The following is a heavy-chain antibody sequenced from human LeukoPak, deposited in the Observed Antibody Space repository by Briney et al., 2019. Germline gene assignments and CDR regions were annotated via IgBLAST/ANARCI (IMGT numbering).Heavy chain of an antibody. CDR1: GFTFSSYG. D-gene: IGHD4-17*01. J-gene: IGHJ3*02. V-gene: IGHV3-30*02. CDR3: ARHYTTTVTKGAFDI. CDR2: IRYDGSNK. Sequence: PGGSLRLSCAASGFTFSSYGMHWVRQAPGKGLEWVAFIRYDGSNKYYADSVKGRFTISRDNSKNTLYLQMNSLRAEDTAVYYCARHYTTTVTKGAFDIWGQGTMVTVSS.